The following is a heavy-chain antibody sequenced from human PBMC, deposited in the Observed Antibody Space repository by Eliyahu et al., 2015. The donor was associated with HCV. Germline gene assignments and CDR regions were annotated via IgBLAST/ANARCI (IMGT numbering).Heavy chain of an antibody. J-gene: IGHJ4*02. CDR3: ARDSWWYFFEY. CDR1: GFTVNSHG. Sequence: QVQLVESGGGVVQPGGSLRLSCAASGFTVNSHGMHWFRQAPGKGLEWVADMWADGSKKYYADSVKGRFTISRDSSKNTVFLQMSSLRDEDTAVYFCARDSWWYFFEYWGQGTLVIVSS. CDR2: MWADGSKK. D-gene: IGHD2-15*01. V-gene: IGHV3-33*01.